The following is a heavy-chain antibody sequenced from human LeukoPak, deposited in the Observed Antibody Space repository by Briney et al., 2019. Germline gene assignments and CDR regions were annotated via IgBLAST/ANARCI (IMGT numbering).Heavy chain of an antibody. V-gene: IGHV3-23*01. J-gene: IGHJ4*02. CDR1: GFTFNTYA. D-gene: IGHD6-19*01. CDR3: AKTTTGYSSGRYPGWPADS. Sequence: GGSLRLSCAASGFTFNTYAMYWVRQAPGKGLEWVSGIFGSGGSAHYADSVKGRFTISRDNSKNTVYMQMNSLRAEDTAVYYCAKTTTGYSSGRYPGWPADSWGQGALVTVSS. CDR2: IFGSGGSA.